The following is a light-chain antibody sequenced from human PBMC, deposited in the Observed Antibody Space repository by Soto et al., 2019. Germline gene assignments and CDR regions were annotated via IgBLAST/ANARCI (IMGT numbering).Light chain of an antibody. V-gene: IGLV2-14*01. Sequence: SALTQPASVSGSPGQSITISCTGTSSDVGGYNYVSWYQQHPGKAPKLVIYDVSNRPSGVSNRFSGSKSGNTASLTISGLQAEDEADYYCSSYTTSSTQVFGGGTKVTVL. CDR1: SSDVGGYNY. CDR3: SSYTTSSTQV. J-gene: IGLJ2*01. CDR2: DVS.